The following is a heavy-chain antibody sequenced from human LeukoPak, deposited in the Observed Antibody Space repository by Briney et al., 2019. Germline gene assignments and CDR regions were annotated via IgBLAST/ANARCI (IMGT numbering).Heavy chain of an antibody. D-gene: IGHD3-10*01. J-gene: IGHJ4*02. V-gene: IGHV3-23*01. CDR3: ATDRGMAPFDH. Sequence: GGSLRLSCAASGVTFISYAMTRVRQAPGKGLEWVSTISNSGGRTDYADSVKGRFTISRDNSKNTLYMEMSSLRAEDTAVYYCATDRGMAPFDHWGQGTLVTVSS. CDR1: GVTFISYA. CDR2: ISNSGGRT.